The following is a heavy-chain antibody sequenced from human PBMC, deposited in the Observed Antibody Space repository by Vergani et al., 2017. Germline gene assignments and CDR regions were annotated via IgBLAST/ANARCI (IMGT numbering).Heavy chain of an antibody. V-gene: IGHV1-69*01. CDR3: ARAGDPKPLRAHGGLTYYYYYYXMDV. CDR1: GGTFSRYA. Sequence: QVQLVQSGAEVKKPGSSVKVSCKASGGTFSRYAISWVRQAPGQGLEWMGGIIPIFGTANYAQKFQGRVTITEDESTSTAYMELGSLRSEDTAVYYCARAGDPKPLRAHGGLTYYYYYYXMDVWGKGTTVTVSS. J-gene: IGHJ6*03. CDR2: IIPIFGTA. D-gene: IGHD3-10*01.